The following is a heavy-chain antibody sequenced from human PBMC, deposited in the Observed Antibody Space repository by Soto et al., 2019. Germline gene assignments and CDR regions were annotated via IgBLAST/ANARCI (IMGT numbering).Heavy chain of an antibody. J-gene: IGHJ5*02. V-gene: IGHV1-3*01. Sequence: ASVKVSCKASGYTFTSYAMHWVRQAPGQRLEWMGWINAGNGNTKYSQKFQGRVTITRDTSASTAYMELSSLRSEDTAVYYCARAKDIVVVPAAIGWFDPWGQGTLVPVSS. CDR1: GYTFTSYA. CDR2: INAGNGNT. D-gene: IGHD2-2*02. CDR3: ARAKDIVVVPAAIGWFDP.